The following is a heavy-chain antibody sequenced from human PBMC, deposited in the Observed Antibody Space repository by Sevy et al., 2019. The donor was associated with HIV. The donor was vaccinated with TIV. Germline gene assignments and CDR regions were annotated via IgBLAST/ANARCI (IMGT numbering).Heavy chain of an antibody. V-gene: IGHV3-72*01. D-gene: IGHD6-13*01. Sequence: GGSLRLSCAASGFTFSDHYMEWVRQAPGQGLEWVGRIRNKADSYTTEYAASVKGRFTISRDDSKNSLYLLMNSLKTEATAVYYCATHAGIAAAGRVFDYWGQGTLVTVSS. J-gene: IGHJ4*02. CDR2: IRNKADSYTT. CDR1: GFTFSDHY. CDR3: ATHAGIAAAGRVFDY.